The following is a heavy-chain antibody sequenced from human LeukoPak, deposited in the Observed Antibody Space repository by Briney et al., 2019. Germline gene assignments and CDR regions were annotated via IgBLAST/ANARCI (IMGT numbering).Heavy chain of an antibody. CDR2: ISGGGAST. CDR3: AKSAYYDSSGFYREYYFDY. J-gene: IGHJ4*02. V-gene: IGHV3-23*01. CDR1: GFTFSSYA. Sequence: PGGSLRLSCAASGFTFSSYAMSWVRQVPGKGLEWVSAISGGGASTYYADSVKGRFTISRDNSKNTLHLQMNSLRAEDTAVYYCAKSAYYDSSGFYREYYFDYWGQGTLVTVSS. D-gene: IGHD3-22*01.